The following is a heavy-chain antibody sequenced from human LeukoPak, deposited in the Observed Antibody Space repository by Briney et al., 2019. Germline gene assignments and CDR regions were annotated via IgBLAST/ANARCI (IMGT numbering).Heavy chain of an antibody. CDR3: ARHSKYYYDSSGSYVGYFQH. CDR2: IYYSGST. CDR1: GGSISVYY. J-gene: IGHJ1*01. D-gene: IGHD3-22*01. V-gene: IGHV4-59*08. Sequence: SETLSLTCTVSGGSISVYYWSWIRQPPGRGLEWIGYIYYSGSTNYNPSLKSRVTISVDTSKNQFSLKLSSVTAADTAVYYCARHSKYYYDSSGSYVGYFQHWGQGTLVTVSS.